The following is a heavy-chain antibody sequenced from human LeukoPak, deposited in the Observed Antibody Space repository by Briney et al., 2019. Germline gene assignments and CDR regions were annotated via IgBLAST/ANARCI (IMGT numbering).Heavy chain of an antibody. CDR3: ARVWELSYDY. D-gene: IGHD2/OR15-2a*01. J-gene: IGHJ4*02. CDR1: GFSVSTDH. CDR2: IYSDGST. Sequence: GGSLRLSCAASGFSVSTDHMSWVRQAPRKGLEWVSVIYSDGSTYYADTVKGRFTISRDNSKNTVDLLVNGLRAEDTAVYYCARVWELSYDYWGQGTLVTVSS. V-gene: IGHV3-53*01.